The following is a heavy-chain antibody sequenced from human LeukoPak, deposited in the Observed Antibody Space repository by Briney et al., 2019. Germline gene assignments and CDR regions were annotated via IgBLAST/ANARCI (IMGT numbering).Heavy chain of an antibody. V-gene: IGHV3-7*01. CDR1: GFPFSRYW. D-gene: IGHD2-8*02. Sequence: GGSLRLSCAASGFPFSRYWLSWVRQAPGKGLEWVANIKQDGSEKYYVDSVKGRFTISRDNAKNSLYLQMNSLRVEDTAVYFCARDTGALDSWGQGTLVTVSS. CDR3: ARDTGALDS. J-gene: IGHJ4*02. CDR2: IKQDGSEK.